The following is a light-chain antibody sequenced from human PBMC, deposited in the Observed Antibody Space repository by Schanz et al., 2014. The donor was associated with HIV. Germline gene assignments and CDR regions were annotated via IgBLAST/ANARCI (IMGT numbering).Light chain of an antibody. CDR1: QTISNS. J-gene: IGKJ1*01. Sequence: DIQLTQSPALLSASVGDRVTITCRASQTISNSLAWYQQRPGKAPNPLIYQASTLKIGVPSRFSGSGSGTEFTLTISSLQPDDFATYYCQQYAVSSWTFGLGTRVQSK. CDR2: QAS. CDR3: QQYAVSSWT. V-gene: IGKV1-9*01.